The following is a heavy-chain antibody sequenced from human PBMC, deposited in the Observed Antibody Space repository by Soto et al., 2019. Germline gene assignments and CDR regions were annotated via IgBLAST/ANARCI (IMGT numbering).Heavy chain of an antibody. Sequence: QVQLVESGGGVGQPGRSLRLSCAASGFTFSTYGMHWVRQAPGKGLEWVAVISYDGSKKYYTDSVEGRFTISRDNSKNTVDLQMNRLRAEDTAVYYCAKDYRLYYGSGTYFDYWGQGTLVTVSS. J-gene: IGHJ4*02. CDR2: ISYDGSKK. D-gene: IGHD3-10*01. V-gene: IGHV3-30*18. CDR3: AKDYRLYYGSGTYFDY. CDR1: GFTFSTYG.